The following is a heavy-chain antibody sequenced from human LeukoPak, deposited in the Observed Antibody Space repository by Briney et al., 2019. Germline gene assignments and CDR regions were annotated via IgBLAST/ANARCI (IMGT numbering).Heavy chain of an antibody. CDR1: GFTFSSYA. V-gene: IGHV3-23*01. J-gene: IGHJ3*01. D-gene: IGHD6-19*01. CDR3: AKDLSRYSSGWYDY. CDR2: ISGSGGST. Sequence: PGVSLRLSCAASGFTFSSYAMSWVRQAPGKGLEWVSAISGSGGSTYYADSVKGRFTISRDNSKNTLYLQMNSLRAEDTAVYYCAKDLSRYSSGWYDYWGQGTMVTVSS.